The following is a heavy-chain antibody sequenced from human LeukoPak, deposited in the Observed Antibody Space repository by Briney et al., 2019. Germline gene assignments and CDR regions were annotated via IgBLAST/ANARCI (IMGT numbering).Heavy chain of an antibody. CDR1: GFTFSSYG. CDR2: IGASGGST. D-gene: IGHD3-9*01. V-gene: IGHV3-23*01. Sequence: GRSLRLSCAASGFTFSSYGIHWVRQSPGKGLEWVSGIGASGGSTYYADSVKGRFTISRDNSKNTLYLQMNNLRTEDTAVYYCAKAEGYDILTGLDYWGQGTLVTVSS. J-gene: IGHJ4*02. CDR3: AKAEGYDILTGLDY.